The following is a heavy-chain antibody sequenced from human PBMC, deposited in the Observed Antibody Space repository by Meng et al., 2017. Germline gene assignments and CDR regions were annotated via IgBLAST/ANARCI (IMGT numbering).Heavy chain of an antibody. CDR3: ARLVAGTFGQLFDP. V-gene: IGHV7-4-1*02. D-gene: IGHD2-15*01. CDR1: RYTFTRYA. Sequence: VQLAQSGSELKKTGASVRVSWKAYRYTFTRYAMNWVRQAPGQGLEWMGWINTNTGNPTYAQGFTGRFVFSLDTSVSTAYLQISSLKAEDTAVYYCARLVAGTFGQLFDPWGQGTLVTVSS. J-gene: IGHJ5*02. CDR2: INTNTGNP.